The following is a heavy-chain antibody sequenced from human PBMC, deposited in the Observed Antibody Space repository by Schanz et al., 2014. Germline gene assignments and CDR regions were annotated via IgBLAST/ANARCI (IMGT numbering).Heavy chain of an antibody. CDR3: ARGTMPGTFDI. V-gene: IGHV1-46*01. CDR2: INLSGGST. D-gene: IGHD2-2*01. J-gene: IGHJ3*02. Sequence: QVQLVQSGAEVKGPGASVKVSCKASGYTTFTDYYIHWVRQAPGQGLEWIGIINLSGGSTNNAQKFQGRVTITADKSTSTASMELSSLRYEDTALYYCARGTMPGTFDIWGQGTMVTVSS. CDR1: GYTTFTDYY.